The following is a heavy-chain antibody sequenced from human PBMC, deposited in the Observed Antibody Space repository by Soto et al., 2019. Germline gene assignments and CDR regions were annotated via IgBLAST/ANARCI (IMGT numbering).Heavy chain of an antibody. D-gene: IGHD6-13*01. CDR1: GGYISGGYYS. CDR2: ISYRGTT. V-gene: IGHV4-30-2*05. Sequence: QLQLQESGSGLVKPSQTLSLTCAVSGGYISGGYYSWSWIRQPPGKGLEWIGFISYRGTTYSNPSLKSRLTISVDTSKTHFSLNLTSVTAADTAVYYCARMSATGTRWFDPWGQGTLVTVSS. CDR3: ARMSATGTRWFDP. J-gene: IGHJ5*02.